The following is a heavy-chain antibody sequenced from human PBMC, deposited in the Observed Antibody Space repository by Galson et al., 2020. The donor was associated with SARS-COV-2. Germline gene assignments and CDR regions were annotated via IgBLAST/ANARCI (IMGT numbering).Heavy chain of an antibody. D-gene: IGHD2-15*01. CDR1: GFTFSSYA. V-gene: IGHV3-23*01. CDR2: INDNGRRT. J-gene: IGHJ4*02. CDR3: AKDFGAQFCSGGRCGVSKPYYFDY. Sequence: GGSLRLSCATSGFTFSSYAINWVRQTPGKGLEWVSGINDNGRRTYYADSVKGRFTISKDSSKNTVYLQMNSLRAEDTAFYYCAKDFGAQFCSGGRCGVSKPYYFDYWGQGILVTVSS.